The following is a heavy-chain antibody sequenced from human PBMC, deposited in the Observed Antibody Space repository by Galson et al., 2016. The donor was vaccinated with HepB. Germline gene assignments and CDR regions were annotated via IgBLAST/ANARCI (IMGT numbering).Heavy chain of an antibody. V-gene: IGHV3-53*01. CDR1: GFTVSSNY. J-gene: IGHJ6*02. Sequence: SLRLSCAASGFTVSSNYMTWVRQAPGKGLEWVSVIYSGASTYYADSVKGRFIISRDNSKNTLYLQMNSLRAEDTAVYYCARDNNYYYGMDVWGQGTTVTVSS. D-gene: IGHD2/OR15-2a*01. CDR3: ARDNNYYYGMDV. CDR2: IYSGAST.